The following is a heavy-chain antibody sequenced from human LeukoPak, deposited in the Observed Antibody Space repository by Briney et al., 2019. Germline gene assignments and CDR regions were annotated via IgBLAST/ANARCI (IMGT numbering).Heavy chain of an antibody. V-gene: IGHV3-21*01. J-gene: IGHJ4*02. CDR2: ITRSSSYI. Sequence: GGCLRLSCAASGFTFSSYAMNWVRQAPGEGLGWVSSITRSSSYIYYADSVKGRFTISRDNAKNSLFLQVNSLRAEDTALYYCATSGSGGNYPLDYWGQGTLVTVSS. D-gene: IGHD1-26*01. CDR1: GFTFSSYA. CDR3: ATSGSGGNYPLDY.